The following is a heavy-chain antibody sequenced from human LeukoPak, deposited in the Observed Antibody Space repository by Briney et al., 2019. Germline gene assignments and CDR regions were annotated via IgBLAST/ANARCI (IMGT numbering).Heavy chain of an antibody. D-gene: IGHD5-12*01. CDR1: GFTFRSYA. CDR3: AKQLRPDDY. V-gene: IGHV3-23*01. Sequence: GGSLRLSCAASGFTFRSYAMSWVRQAPGKGLEWVSAISGSDGSTYYADSVKGWFTISRDNSKNTLYLQMNSLRAEDTAVYYCAKQLRPDDYWGQGTLVTVSS. J-gene: IGHJ4*02. CDR2: ISGSDGST.